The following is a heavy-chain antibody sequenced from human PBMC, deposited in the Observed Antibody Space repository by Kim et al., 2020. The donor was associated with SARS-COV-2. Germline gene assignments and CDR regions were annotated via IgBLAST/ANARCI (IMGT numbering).Heavy chain of an antibody. D-gene: IGHD3-22*01. CDR1: GGSISSGGYS. CDR3: ARGVLPYYYDSSGYLGWFDP. J-gene: IGHJ5*02. V-gene: IGHV4-30-2*01. CDR2: IYHSGST. Sequence: SETLSLTCAVSGGSISSGGYSWSWIRQPPGKGLEWIGYIYHSGSTYYNPSLKSRVTISVDRSKNQFSLKLSSVTAADTAVYYCARGVLPYYYDSSGYLGWFDPWGHGTLVTVSS.